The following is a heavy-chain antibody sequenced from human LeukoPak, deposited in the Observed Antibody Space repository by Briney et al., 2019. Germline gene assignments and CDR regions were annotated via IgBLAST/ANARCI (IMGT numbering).Heavy chain of an antibody. V-gene: IGHV3-9*01. CDR3: TKATFGVGLPTAIDY. CDR2: ISWNSGSI. CDR1: GFSFDDYA. D-gene: IGHD2-2*02. Sequence: GRSLRLSCAASGFSFDDYAMHWVRQPPGKGLEGVSGISWNSGSIGYADSVKGRFTISRDDAKNSLYLQMNSLRAEDTALYYCTKATFGVGLPTAIDYWGQGTLVTVSS. J-gene: IGHJ4*02.